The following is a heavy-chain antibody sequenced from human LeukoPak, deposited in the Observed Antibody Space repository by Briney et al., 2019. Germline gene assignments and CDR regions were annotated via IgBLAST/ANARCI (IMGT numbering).Heavy chain of an antibody. J-gene: IGHJ4*02. CDR1: GYTFTSYY. CDR3: ARDPDTPPAY. CDR2: IIPILGIA. Sequence: GASVKVSCKASGYTFTSYYMHWVRQAPGQGLEWMGRIIPILGIANYAQKFQGRVTITADKSTSTAYMELSSLRSEDTAVYYCARDPDTPPAYWGQGTLVTVSS. V-gene: IGHV1-69*04.